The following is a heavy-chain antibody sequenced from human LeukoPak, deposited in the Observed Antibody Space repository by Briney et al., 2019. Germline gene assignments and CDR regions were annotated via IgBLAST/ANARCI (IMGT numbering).Heavy chain of an antibody. V-gene: IGHV1-24*01. J-gene: IGHJ4*02. CDR3: SSSGVEEWQGLHF. CDR2: FDVAETDT. CDR1: GYTLSELS. D-gene: IGHD3-3*01. Sequence: ASVKVSCKVSGYTLSELSMHWVRQSSGKGLEWMGGFDVAETDTIYAQKFQGRVTMTEDTSTDTAYMELNSLSSEDTAVYYCSSSGVEEWQGLHFWGQGTLVTVSS.